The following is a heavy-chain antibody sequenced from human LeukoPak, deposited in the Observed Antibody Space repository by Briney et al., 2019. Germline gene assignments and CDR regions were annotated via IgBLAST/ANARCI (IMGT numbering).Heavy chain of an antibody. CDR2: IYYSGST. J-gene: IGHJ3*02. V-gene: IGHV4-39*01. D-gene: IGHD6-13*01. CDR3: ASYSSWYAFDI. CDR1: GGSISSSSYY. Sequence: SETLSLTCTVSGGSISSSSYYWGWIRQPPGKGLEWIGSIYYSGSTYYNPSLKSRVTISVDTSKNQFSLKLSSVTAADTAVYYCASYSSWYAFDIWGQGTVVTVSS.